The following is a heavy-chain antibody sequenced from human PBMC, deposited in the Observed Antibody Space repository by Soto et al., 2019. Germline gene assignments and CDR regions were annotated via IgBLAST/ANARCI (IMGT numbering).Heavy chain of an antibody. V-gene: IGHV3-23*01. D-gene: IGHD1-1*01. CDR2: ISGSGGST. CDR1: GFTFSSYA. J-gene: IGHJ6*02. Sequence: GGSLRLSCAASGFTFSSYAMSWVRQAPGKGLEWVSAISGSGGSTHYADSVKGRFTISRDNSKNTLYLQMNSLRAEDTAVYYCAKDLEPNYYSYGMDVWGQGTTVTVSS. CDR3: AKDLEPNYYSYGMDV.